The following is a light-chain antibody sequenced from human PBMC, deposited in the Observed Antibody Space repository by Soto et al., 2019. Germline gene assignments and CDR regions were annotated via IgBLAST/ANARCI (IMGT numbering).Light chain of an antibody. CDR1: SSDVGGYNY. V-gene: IGLV2-14*01. Sequence: QSVLTQPASVSGSPGQSITISCTGTSSDVGGYNYVSWYQQHPGKAPKLMIYDVSNRPSGVSNRFSGSKSANTASLTISGLQAEDEADYYCSSYTSSSLVFGAGTKVTVL. J-gene: IGLJ1*01. CDR2: DVS. CDR3: SSYTSSSLV.